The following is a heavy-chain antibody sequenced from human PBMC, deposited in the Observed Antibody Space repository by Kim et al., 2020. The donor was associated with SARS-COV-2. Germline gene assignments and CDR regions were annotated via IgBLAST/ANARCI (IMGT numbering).Heavy chain of an antibody. J-gene: IGHJ4*02. CDR3: ARDGILSYTSSWDY. V-gene: IGHV3-7*03. CDR2: IKEDGSVK. Sequence: GGSLRLSCGVYGFTFRSYWMSWVRQAPGEGLEWVANIKEDGSVKQYVDSVKGRFTISRDNARNSLYLQMNSLRADDTAVYYCARDGILSYTSSWDYWGPGSLVTVSS. CDR1: GFTFRSYW. D-gene: IGHD6-13*01.